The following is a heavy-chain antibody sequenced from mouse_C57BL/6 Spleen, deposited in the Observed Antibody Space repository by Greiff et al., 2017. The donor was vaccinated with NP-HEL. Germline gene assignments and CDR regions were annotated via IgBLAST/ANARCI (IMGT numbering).Heavy chain of an antibody. Sequence: QVQLKQPGAELVKPGASVKLSCKASGYTFTSYWMHWVKQRPGQGLEWIGMIHPNSGSTNYNEKFKSKATLTVDKSSSTAYMQLSSLTSEDSAVYYCAREVYDCYYPAWFAYWGQGTLVTVSA. CDR2: IHPNSGST. D-gene: IGHD2-3*01. J-gene: IGHJ3*01. CDR3: AREVYDCYYPAWFAY. V-gene: IGHV1-64*01. CDR1: GYTFTSYW.